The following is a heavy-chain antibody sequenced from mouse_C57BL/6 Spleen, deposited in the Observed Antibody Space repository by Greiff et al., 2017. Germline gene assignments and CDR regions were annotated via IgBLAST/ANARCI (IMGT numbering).Heavy chain of an antibody. CDR1: GYEFSSSW. CDR2: IYPGDGDT. V-gene: IGHV1-82*01. Sequence: QVQLQQSGPELVKPGASVKISCKASGYEFSSSWMNWVKQRPGKGLEWIGRIYPGDGDTNYNGKFKGKATLTADKSSSTAYMQLSSLTSEDSAVYFCARGGYYAMDYWGQGTSVTVSS. D-gene: IGHD1-1*02. CDR3: ARGGYYAMDY. J-gene: IGHJ4*01.